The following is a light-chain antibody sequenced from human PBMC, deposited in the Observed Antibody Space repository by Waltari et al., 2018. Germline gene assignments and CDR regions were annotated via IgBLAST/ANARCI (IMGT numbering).Light chain of an antibody. J-gene: IGLJ2*01. CDR1: SSKPGAGYD. V-gene: IGLV1-40*01. Sequence: QSVLPKPPSVSGPPGQRATIPGTGSSSKPGAGYDVNWYQQLPGTAPKLLIYGNTNRLSGVPDRFSGSKSGASASLAITGLQAEDEAEYYCQAYDRSLSGSVFGGGTKLTVL. CDR2: GNT. CDR3: QAYDRSLSGSV.